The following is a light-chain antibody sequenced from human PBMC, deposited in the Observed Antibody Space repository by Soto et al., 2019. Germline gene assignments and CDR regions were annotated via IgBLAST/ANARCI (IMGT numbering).Light chain of an antibody. CDR2: AAS. Sequence: DIQLTQSPSFLSAYVGDRVAITCRASQDISSHLVWYQQKPGEAPQLLIFAASTLQSGVPSRFSGSRSETEFTLTIDGLQPEDFATYYCQQFNSYPIIFGQGTR. V-gene: IGKV1-9*01. CDR3: QQFNSYPII. CDR1: QDISSH. J-gene: IGKJ5*01.